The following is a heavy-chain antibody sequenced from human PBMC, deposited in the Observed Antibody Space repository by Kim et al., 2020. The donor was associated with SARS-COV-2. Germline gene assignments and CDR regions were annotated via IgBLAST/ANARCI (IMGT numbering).Heavy chain of an antibody. Sequence: GGSLRLSCAASGFTFSSYGMHWVRQAPGKGLEWVAVISYDGSNKYYADSVKGRFTISRDNSKNTLYLQMNSLRAEDTAVYYCAKGQGLRGVIGTSWGQGTLVTVSS. CDR1: GFTFSSYG. CDR3: AKGQGLRGVIGTS. CDR2: ISYDGSNK. J-gene: IGHJ4*02. D-gene: IGHD3-10*01. V-gene: IGHV3-30*18.